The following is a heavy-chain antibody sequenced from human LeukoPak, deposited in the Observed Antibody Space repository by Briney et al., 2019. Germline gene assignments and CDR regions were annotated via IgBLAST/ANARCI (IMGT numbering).Heavy chain of an antibody. CDR1: GGSISTNY. V-gene: IGHV4-59*01. D-gene: IGHD3-22*01. CDR3: ARGGYYYDSSGYWGAFDI. J-gene: IGHJ3*02. Sequence: SETLSLTCTVSGGSISTNYWSWIRQSPGKGLEWIGHVYHSGNTNYNPSLKSRVTISVDTSKNQFSLKLSSVTAADTAVYYCARGGYYYDSSGYWGAFDIWGQGTMVTVSS. CDR2: VYHSGNT.